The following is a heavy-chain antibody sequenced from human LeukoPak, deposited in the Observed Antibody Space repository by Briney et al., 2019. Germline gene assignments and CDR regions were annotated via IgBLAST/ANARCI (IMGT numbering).Heavy chain of an antibody. Sequence: GESLKISYKGSGYIFTSYWIGWVRQMPGKGLEWMGIIYPGDSDTRYSPSFQGQVTISADKSISTAYLQWSSLKASDTAMYYCARISSFDLYYYYMDVWGKGTTVTVSS. J-gene: IGHJ6*03. CDR2: IYPGDSDT. CDR3: ARISSFDLYYYYMDV. CDR1: GYIFTSYW. D-gene: IGHD6-6*01. V-gene: IGHV5-51*01.